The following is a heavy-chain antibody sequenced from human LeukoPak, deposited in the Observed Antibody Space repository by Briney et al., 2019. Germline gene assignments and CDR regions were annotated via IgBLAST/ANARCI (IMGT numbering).Heavy chain of an antibody. D-gene: IGHD1-26*01. V-gene: IGHV3-53*01. CDR1: GFTVSSNF. CDR3: AREDRELFDY. CDR2: IYSGGSS. Sequence: GGSLRLSCAASGFTVSSNFMSWVRQAPGKGLECVSLIYSGGSSYYADSVRGRFTISRDNAKNSLYLQMNSLRAEDTAVYYCAREDRELFDYWGQGTLVTVSS. J-gene: IGHJ4*02.